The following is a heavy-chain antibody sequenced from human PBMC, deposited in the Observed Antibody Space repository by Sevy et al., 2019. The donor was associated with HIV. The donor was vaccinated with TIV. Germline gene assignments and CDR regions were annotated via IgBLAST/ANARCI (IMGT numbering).Heavy chain of an antibody. Sequence: GGSLRLSCAVSGFTFSNHWMTCVRQAPGKGLEWVANIKKDGTDKFYVDSVMGRFSISRENVKDLLYLQMNSLRVEDTAVYYCARDRRVEYGGSDYWGQGTLVTVSS. D-gene: IGHD3-10*01. CDR2: IKKDGTDK. V-gene: IGHV3-7*03. J-gene: IGHJ4*02. CDR3: ARDRRVEYGGSDY. CDR1: GFTFSNHW.